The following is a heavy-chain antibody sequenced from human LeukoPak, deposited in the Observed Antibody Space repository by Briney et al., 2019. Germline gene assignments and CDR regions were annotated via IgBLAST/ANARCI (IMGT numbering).Heavy chain of an antibody. J-gene: IGHJ5*02. CDR1: GGSISGISYY. CDR3: AKSNSWYRWFDP. V-gene: IGHV4-39*01. Sequence: SETLSLTCTVSGGSISGISYYWGWIRQPPGKGLEWIGVIYYSGSTYYNPSLKSRVTISVDTSKNQFSLKLSSATAADTAVYYRAKSNSWYRWFDPWGQGTLVTVSS. D-gene: IGHD6-13*01. CDR2: IYYSGST.